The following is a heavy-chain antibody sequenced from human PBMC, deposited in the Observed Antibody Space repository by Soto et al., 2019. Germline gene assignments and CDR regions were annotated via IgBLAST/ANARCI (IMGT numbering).Heavy chain of an antibody. CDR1: GFTFSTYA. D-gene: IGHD2-2*01. V-gene: IGHV3-23*01. Sequence: GGSLRLSCAASGFTFSTYAMSWVRQAPGKGLERVSAISGSGGSTYYADSVKGRFTISRDNSKNTLFLQMNSLRAEDTAVYYCATRRDASYSSYCMDVWGQGTTVTVSS. CDR3: ATRRDASYSSYCMDV. J-gene: IGHJ6*02. CDR2: ISGSGGST.